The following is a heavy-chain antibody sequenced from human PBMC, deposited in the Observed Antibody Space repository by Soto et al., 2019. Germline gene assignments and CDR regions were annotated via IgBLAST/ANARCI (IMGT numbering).Heavy chain of an antibody. CDR2: ISGSGATT. CDR3: AKRPGGGSWYPS. J-gene: IGHJ4*02. CDR1: GFTFSSYA. D-gene: IGHD6-13*01. V-gene: IGHV3-23*01. Sequence: GSLRLSCAASGFTFSSYAMSWVRQAPGKGLEWVSAISGSGATTSYADSVKGRFTISRDNSKNTLYLQMNSLRAEDTAVYYCAKRPGGGSWYPSWGQGTLVTVSS.